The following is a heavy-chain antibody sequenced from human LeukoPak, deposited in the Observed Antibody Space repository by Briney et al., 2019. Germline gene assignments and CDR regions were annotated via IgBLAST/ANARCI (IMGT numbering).Heavy chain of an antibody. J-gene: IGHJ6*03. CDR1: GGSISSGSYY. CDR2: VFTSGST. V-gene: IGHV4-61*02. CDR3: ARIGGNYVGYYYYYMDV. Sequence: PSQTLSLTCIVSGGSISSGSYYWSWIRQPAGKGLEWIGRVFTSGSTDYNPSFKSRVTISVDTSKNQFSLKLSSVTAADTAVYYCARIGGNYVGYYYYYMDVWGKGTTVTVSS. D-gene: IGHD4-23*01.